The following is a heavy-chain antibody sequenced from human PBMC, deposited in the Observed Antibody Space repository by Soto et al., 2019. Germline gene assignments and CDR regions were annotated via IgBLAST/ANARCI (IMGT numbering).Heavy chain of an antibody. J-gene: IGHJ6*02. Sequence: ASVKVSCKASGYTFTSYGISWVRQAPRQGLEWMGWISAYNGNTNYAQKLQGRVTMTTDTSTSTAYMELKSLRSDDTAVCYCARVYCSSTSCYSYYGMDVWGQGTTVTVSS. D-gene: IGHD2-2*01. CDR1: GYTFTSYG. V-gene: IGHV1-18*01. CDR3: ARVYCSSTSCYSYYGMDV. CDR2: ISAYNGNT.